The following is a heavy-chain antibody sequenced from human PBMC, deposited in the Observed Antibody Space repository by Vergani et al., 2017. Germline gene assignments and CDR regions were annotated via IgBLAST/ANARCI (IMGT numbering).Heavy chain of an antibody. CDR1: GYTFTSYD. CDR3: ARAIARDY. D-gene: IGHD6-13*01. J-gene: IGHJ4*02. Sequence: QVQLVQSGAEVKKPGASVKVSCKASGYTFTSYDINWVRQATGHGLEWMGWMNPNSGNTGYAQKFQCRVTMTRNTSIRTAYMELSSLRSEDTSVDYCARAIARDYWGQGTLVTVSS. V-gene: IGHV1-8*01. CDR2: MNPNSGNT.